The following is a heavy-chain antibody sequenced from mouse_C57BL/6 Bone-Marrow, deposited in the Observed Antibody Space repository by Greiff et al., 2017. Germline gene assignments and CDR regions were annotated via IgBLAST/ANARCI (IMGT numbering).Heavy chain of an antibody. CDR2: ISSGGSYT. CDR1: GFTFSSYG. J-gene: IGHJ2*01. Sequence: EVQGVESGGDLVKPGGSLKLSCAASGFTFSSYGMSWVRQTPDKRLEWVATISSGGSYTYYPDSVKGRFTISRDNAKNTLYLQMSSLTSEDTAMYYCARLRGGSYFDYWGQGTTLTVSS. V-gene: IGHV5-6*01. CDR3: ARLRGGSYFDY. D-gene: IGHD2-12*01.